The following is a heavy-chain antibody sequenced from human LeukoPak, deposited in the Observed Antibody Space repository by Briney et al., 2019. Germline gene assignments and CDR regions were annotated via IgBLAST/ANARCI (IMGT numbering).Heavy chain of an antibody. Sequence: PSETLSLTCTVSGGSISSYYWGWIRQPPGKGLEWIGNIYYSGSTYYNPSLKSRVTISLDTSKNQFSLKLSSVTAADTAVYYCARVGYSGSGSYYRFDLWGQGTLVTVSS. J-gene: IGHJ4*02. CDR1: GGSISSYY. V-gene: IGHV4-59*12. D-gene: IGHD3-10*01. CDR2: IYYSGST. CDR3: ARVGYSGSGSYYRFDL.